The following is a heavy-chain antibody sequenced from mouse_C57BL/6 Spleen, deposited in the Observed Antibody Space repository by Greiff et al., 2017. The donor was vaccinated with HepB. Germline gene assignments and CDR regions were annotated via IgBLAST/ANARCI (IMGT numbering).Heavy chain of an antibody. CDR3: ARADDGYLPMDY. V-gene: IGHV7-1*01. J-gene: IGHJ4*01. CDR1: GFTFSDFY. Sequence: EVQLVESGGGLVQSGRSLRLSCATSGFTFSDFYMEWVRQAPGKGLEWIAASRNKANDYTTEYSASVKGRFIVSRDTSQSILYLQMNALRAEDTAIYYCARADDGYLPMDYWGQGTSVTVSS. CDR2: SRNKANDYTT. D-gene: IGHD2-3*01.